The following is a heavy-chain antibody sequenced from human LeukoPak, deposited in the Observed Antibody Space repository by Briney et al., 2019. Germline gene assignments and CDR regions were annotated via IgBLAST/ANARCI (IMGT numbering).Heavy chain of an antibody. V-gene: IGHV3-23*01. CDR1: GFTFSSYA. D-gene: IGHD6-19*01. CDR3: AKDVWSGWRDSQIDY. J-gene: IGHJ4*02. Sequence: GGSLRLSCVASGFTFSSYAMSWVRQAPGKGLEWVSAISGSGGSTYYADSVKGRFTISRDNSKNTLYLQMNSLRAEDTAVYYCAKDVWSGWRDSQIDYWGQGTLVTVSS. CDR2: ISGSGGST.